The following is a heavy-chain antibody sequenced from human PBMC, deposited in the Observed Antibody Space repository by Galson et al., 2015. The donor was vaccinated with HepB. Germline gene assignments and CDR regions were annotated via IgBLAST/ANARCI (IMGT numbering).Heavy chain of an antibody. CDR1: GFTFSSYA. J-gene: IGHJ4*02. CDR2: ISSNGGST. V-gene: IGHV3-64*01. Sequence: SLRLSCAASGFTFSSYAMHWVRQAPGKGLEYVSAISSNGGSTYYANSVKGRFTISRDNSKNTLYLQMGSLRAEDMAVYYCARIWGIAFDYWGQGTLVTVSS. CDR3: ARIWGIAFDY. D-gene: IGHD3-16*01.